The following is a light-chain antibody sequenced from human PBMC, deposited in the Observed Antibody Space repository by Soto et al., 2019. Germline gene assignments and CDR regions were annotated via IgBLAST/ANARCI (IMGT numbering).Light chain of an antibody. CDR2: AAS. J-gene: IGKJ4*01. V-gene: IGKV1-9*01. Sequence: QLTQSPSSLSASVGDRVTITCRASQGIATYLAWYQQKPGQAPNLLIYAASTLQSGVPSRFIGGGSGTDFTLTISSLQPEDFATYYCQQLNSYPLTFGGGTKVEL. CDR1: QGIATY. CDR3: QQLNSYPLT.